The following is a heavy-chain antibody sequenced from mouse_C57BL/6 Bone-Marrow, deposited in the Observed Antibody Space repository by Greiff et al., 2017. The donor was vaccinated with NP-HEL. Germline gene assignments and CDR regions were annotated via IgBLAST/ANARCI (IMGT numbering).Heavy chain of an antibody. CDR3: ARVLIYYYGSSYVPYAMDY. Sequence: EVQRVESGGGLVKPGGSLKLSCAASGFTFSDYGMHWVRQAPEKGLEWVAYISSGNSTIYYADTVKGRFTISRDNAKNTLFLQMTSLRSEDTAMYYCARVLIYYYGSSYVPYAMDYWGQGTSVTVSS. J-gene: IGHJ4*01. CDR2: ISSGNSTI. V-gene: IGHV5-17*01. D-gene: IGHD1-1*01. CDR1: GFTFSDYG.